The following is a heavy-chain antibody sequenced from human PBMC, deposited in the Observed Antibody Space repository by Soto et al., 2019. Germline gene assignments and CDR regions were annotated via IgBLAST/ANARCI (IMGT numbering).Heavy chain of an antibody. CDR1: GYSFTNYG. CDR3: ARDRGVAPPVAGTTHYYYYMDV. D-gene: IGHD6-19*01. Sequence: QDQLVQSGVEVKKPGASVKVSCKASGYSFTNYGITWVRQATGQGVEWMGWISAYNGNTNYAQKFQGRVSLTTDASTSTAYMELRSLRSDDTAVYYCARDRGVAPPVAGTTHYYYYMDVWGKGTTVTVSS. V-gene: IGHV1-18*01. J-gene: IGHJ6*03. CDR2: ISAYNGNT.